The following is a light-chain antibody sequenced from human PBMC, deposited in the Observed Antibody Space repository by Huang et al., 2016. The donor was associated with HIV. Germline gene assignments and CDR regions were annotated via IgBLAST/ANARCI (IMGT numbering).Light chain of an antibody. CDR2: GAS. CDR3: QHHGSSKWT. CDR1: QNVRNVS. V-gene: IGKV3-20*01. Sequence: IVLTQSPGTLSLSPGERATLSCRASQNVRNVSFAGYQQRPGQAPRLLIYGASSRAAGIPDRFSGSGSGTDFTLTISRLEPEDFAVYYCQHHGSSKWTFGQGTKVEVK. J-gene: IGKJ1*01.